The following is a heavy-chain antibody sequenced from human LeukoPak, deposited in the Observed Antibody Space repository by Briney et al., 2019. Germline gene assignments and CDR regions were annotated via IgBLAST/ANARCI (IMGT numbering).Heavy chain of an antibody. D-gene: IGHD3-10*01. CDR3: ARAVLLWFGGYYYYYGMDV. V-gene: IGHV4-34*01. CDR2: IYHSGST. J-gene: IGHJ6*04. CDR1: GGSFSGYY. Sequence: SETLSLTCAVYGGSFSGYYWSWIRQPPGKGLEWIGEIYHSGSTNYNPSLKSRVTISVDKSKNQFSLKLSSVTAADTAVYYCARAVLLWFGGYYYYYGMDVWGKGTTVTVSS.